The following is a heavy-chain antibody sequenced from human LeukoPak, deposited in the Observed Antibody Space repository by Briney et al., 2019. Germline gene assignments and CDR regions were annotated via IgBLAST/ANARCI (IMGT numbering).Heavy chain of an antibody. D-gene: IGHD1-14*01. Sequence: GGSLRLSCAASGFTFSSYSMNWVRQAPGKGLEWVPYISSSSSTIYYADSVKGRFTISRDNSKNTLYLQMNSLRAEDTAVYYCLTPAGWVNYWGQGTLVTVSS. CDR3: LTPAGWVNY. CDR2: ISSSSSTI. V-gene: IGHV3-48*01. CDR1: GFTFSSYS. J-gene: IGHJ4*02.